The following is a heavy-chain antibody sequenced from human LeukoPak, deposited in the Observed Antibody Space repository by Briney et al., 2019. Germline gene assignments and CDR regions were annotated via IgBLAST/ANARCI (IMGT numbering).Heavy chain of an antibody. D-gene: IGHD1-7*01. V-gene: IGHV3-43*02. CDR2: ISGNGGNT. CDR3: AKDISNWNSRHFDY. CDR1: GFAFDDYA. Sequence: GGSLRLSCAASGFAFDDYAMHWVRQVPGKGLEWVSLISGNGGNTYYADSVKGRFTISRDNSKDSLYLQMNSLRTEDTALYYCAKDISNWNSRHFDYWGQGTLVTVSS. J-gene: IGHJ4*02.